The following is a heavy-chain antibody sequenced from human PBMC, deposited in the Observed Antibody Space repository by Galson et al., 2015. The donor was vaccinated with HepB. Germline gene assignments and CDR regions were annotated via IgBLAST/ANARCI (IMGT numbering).Heavy chain of an antibody. V-gene: IGHV3-23*01. CDR2: IGGGGGTT. Sequence: SLRLSCAASGFTFSGYVMNWVRQAPGNGLEWVSTIGGGGGTTYYAESVKGRFTISRDNSKTTLYLQMSSLRADDTAVYFCAKGCSSVSCSNFDYWGQGTLVTVSS. D-gene: IGHD2-2*01. CDR3: AKGCSSVSCSNFDY. CDR1: GFTFSGYV. J-gene: IGHJ4*02.